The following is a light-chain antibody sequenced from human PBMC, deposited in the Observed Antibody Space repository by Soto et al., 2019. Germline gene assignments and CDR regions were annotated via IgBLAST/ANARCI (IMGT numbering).Light chain of an antibody. CDR1: SSDVGGYNY. Sequence: QSALTQPPSASGSPGQSVTISCTGTSSDVGGYNYVSWYQQYPGRAPKLMIYEVTKRPSGAPDRFSGSKSGNTASLTVSGLPAEDEADYYCSSYAASNNFYFVFGGGTKLTVL. V-gene: IGLV2-8*01. CDR2: EVT. J-gene: IGLJ3*02. CDR3: SSYAASNNFYFV.